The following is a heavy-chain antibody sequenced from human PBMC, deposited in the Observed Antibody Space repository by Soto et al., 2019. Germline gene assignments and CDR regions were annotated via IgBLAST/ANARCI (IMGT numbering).Heavy chain of an antibody. J-gene: IGHJ4*02. CDR1: GFTFGSYG. Sequence: QVRLVESGGDLVQPGRSLRLSCAASGFTFGSYGMHWVRQAPGKGLEWVAMISYDGRHQYYAHSVKGRFTISRDNFKDTLYLQMNGLTPEDTAIYFCARELDIPPDYYFDYWGQGNLVTVSS. CDR2: ISYDGRHQ. D-gene: IGHD5-12*01. CDR3: ARELDIPPDYYFDY. V-gene: IGHV3-30*03.